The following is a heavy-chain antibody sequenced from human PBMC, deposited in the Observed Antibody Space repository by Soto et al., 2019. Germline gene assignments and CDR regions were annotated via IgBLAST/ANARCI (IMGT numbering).Heavy chain of an antibody. J-gene: IGHJ4*02. CDR1: GFTFSSYA. V-gene: IGHV3-23*01. D-gene: IGHD3-10*01. CDR3: AKDRNYYGSGTPFDY. Sequence: GGSLRLSCAASGFTFSSYAMSWVRQAPGKGLEWVSAISGSGGSTYYADSVKGRFTISRDNSKNTLYLQMNSLRAEDTAVYYCAKDRNYYGSGTPFDYWGQGTLVTVSS. CDR2: ISGSGGST.